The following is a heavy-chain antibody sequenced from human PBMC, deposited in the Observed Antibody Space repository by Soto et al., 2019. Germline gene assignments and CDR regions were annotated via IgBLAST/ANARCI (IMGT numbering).Heavy chain of an antibody. V-gene: IGHV1-2*04. CDR2: INPNSGGT. D-gene: IGHD5-18*01. J-gene: IGHJ6*02. CDR1: GYTFTGYY. CDR3: AREVGDTAPYWDYGMDV. Sequence: ASVKVSCKASGYTFTGYYMHWVRQAPGQGLEWMGWINPNSGGTNYAQKFQGWVTMTRDTSISTAYMELSRLRSDDTAVYYCAREVGDTAPYWDYGMDVWGQGTTVTVSS.